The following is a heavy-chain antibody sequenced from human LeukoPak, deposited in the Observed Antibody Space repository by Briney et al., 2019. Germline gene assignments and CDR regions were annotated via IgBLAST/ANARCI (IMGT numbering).Heavy chain of an antibody. CDR2: INPNSGGT. CDR1: GYTFTGYY. V-gene: IGHV1-2*06. CDR3: ARAQSTTIFGVVIISDTFQH. J-gene: IGHJ1*01. Sequence: ASVKVSCKASGYTFTGYYMHWVRQAPGQGLEWMGRINPNSGGTNYAQKFQGRVTTTRDTSISTAYMELSRLRSDDTAVYYCARAQSTTIFGVVIISDTFQHWGQGTLVTVSS. D-gene: IGHD3-3*01.